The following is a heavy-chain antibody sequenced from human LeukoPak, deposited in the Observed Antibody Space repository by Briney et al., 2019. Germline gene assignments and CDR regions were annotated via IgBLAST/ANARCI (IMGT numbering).Heavy chain of an antibody. J-gene: IGHJ4*02. V-gene: IGHV3-23*01. CDR3: AKRSGSYGPFDY. Sequence: GGSLRLSCAASGFTFTSYAMTWVRQALGKGLEWVSALSGSGGSTYYADSVKGRFTISGDNSENTLYLQMNSLRADDTAVYYCAKRSGSYGPFDYWGQGILVTVSS. CDR2: LSGSGGST. CDR1: GFTFTSYA. D-gene: IGHD3-10*01.